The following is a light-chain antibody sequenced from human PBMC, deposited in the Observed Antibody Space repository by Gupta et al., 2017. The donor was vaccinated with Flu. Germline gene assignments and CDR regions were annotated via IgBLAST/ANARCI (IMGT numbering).Light chain of an antibody. CDR3: MQALQTPIT. CDR2: LGS. J-gene: IGKJ5*01. V-gene: IGKV2-28*01. CDR1: QSLLHSNGYNY. Sequence: DIVMTQSPLSLPVTPGEPASISCRSSQSLLHSNGYNYLDWYLQKPGQSPQLLIYLGSNRASGVPDRFSGSGSGTXFTLKIXRVEAEHVGVHYCMQALQTPITFGXGTRLEIK.